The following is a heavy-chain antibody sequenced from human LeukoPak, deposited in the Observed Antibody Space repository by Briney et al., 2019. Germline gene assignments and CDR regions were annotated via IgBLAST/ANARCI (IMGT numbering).Heavy chain of an antibody. CDR1: GYTFTSYY. CDR2: INPSVGST. D-gene: IGHD5-18*01. V-gene: IGHV1-46*01. Sequence: ASVKVSCKASGYTFTSYYMNWVRQAPGQGLEWMGIINPSVGSTTYAQKCQGRVTMTRDMSTSTVYTELSSLRSEDTAVEYGARGRIQRYPFDNWGQGTLVTVSS. J-gene: IGHJ4*02. CDR3: ARGRIQRYPFDN.